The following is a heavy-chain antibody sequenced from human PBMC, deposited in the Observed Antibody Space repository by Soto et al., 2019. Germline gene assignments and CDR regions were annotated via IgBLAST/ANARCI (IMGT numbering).Heavy chain of an antibody. Sequence: PGGSLRLSCAASGFTFSSYWMTWLRQAPGKGLEWVANINPDGSAKYYVDSVKGRFTISRDNSKNTLYLQMNSLRAEDTAVYYCASGGHGEEAFDIWGQGTMVTVS. CDR2: INPDGSAK. V-gene: IGHV3-7*03. CDR3: ASGGHGEEAFDI. CDR1: GFTFSSYW. J-gene: IGHJ3*02. D-gene: IGHD4-17*01.